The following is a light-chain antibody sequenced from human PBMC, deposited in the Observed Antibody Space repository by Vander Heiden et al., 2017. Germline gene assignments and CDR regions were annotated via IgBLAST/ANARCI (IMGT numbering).Light chain of an antibody. CDR2: EVT. CDR1: SSDIGNYNY. V-gene: IGLV2-14*01. J-gene: IGLJ2*01. Sequence: QSALTQPASVSGSPGQSISISCTGTSSDIGNYNYVSWYQQHPGKAPKLIIYEVTNRPSGLSNRFSGSKSGTTASLTISGLQAEDEADYYCSSYTSRNTHVVFGGGTKLTVL. CDR3: SSYTSRNTHVV.